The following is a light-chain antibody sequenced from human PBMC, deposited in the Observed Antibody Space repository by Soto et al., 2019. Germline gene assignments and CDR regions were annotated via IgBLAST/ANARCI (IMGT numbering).Light chain of an antibody. CDR3: QQYQSFWT. V-gene: IGKV1-5*03. Sequence: DIQMTQSPSTLSASVGDRVTITCRASRTVSSWLAWYQQKPGKAPNLLIYKASTLQSGVPSRFSGSGSETELTLTISSLQPDETATYYCQQYQSFWTFGQGTKVEIK. J-gene: IGKJ1*01. CDR1: RTVSSW. CDR2: KAS.